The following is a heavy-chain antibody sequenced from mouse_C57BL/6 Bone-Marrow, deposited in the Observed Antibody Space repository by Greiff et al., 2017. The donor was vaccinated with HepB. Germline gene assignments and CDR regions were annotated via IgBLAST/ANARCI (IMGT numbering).Heavy chain of an antibody. D-gene: IGHD2-4*01. CDR2: IDPNSGGT. CDR1: GYTFTSYW. Sequence: QVQLQQPGAELVKPGASVKLSCKASGYTFTSYWMHWVKQRPGRGLEWIGRIDPNSGGTKYNEKFKSKATLTVDKPSSTAYMQLSSLTSEDSAVYYCGRRPIYYDYDGGGYAMDYWGQGTSVTVSS. V-gene: IGHV1-72*01. J-gene: IGHJ4*01. CDR3: GRRPIYYDYDGGGYAMDY.